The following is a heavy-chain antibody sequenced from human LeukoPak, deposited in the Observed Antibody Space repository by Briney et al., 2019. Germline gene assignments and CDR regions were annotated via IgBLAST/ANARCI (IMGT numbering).Heavy chain of an antibody. CDR1: GFTFSSYA. CDR2: ISYDGSNK. J-gene: IGHJ5*02. CDR3: VKASSSSPQYNWFDA. Sequence: GGSLRLSCAASGFTFSSYAMHWVRQAPGKGLEWVAVISYDGSNKYYADSVKGRFTISRDNSKNTLYLQMNSLRAEDTALYYCVKASSSSPQYNWFDAWGQGTLVTVSS. V-gene: IGHV3-30-3*01. D-gene: IGHD6-6*01.